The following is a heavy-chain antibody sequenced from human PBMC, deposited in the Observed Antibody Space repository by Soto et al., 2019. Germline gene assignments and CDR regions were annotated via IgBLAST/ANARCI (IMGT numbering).Heavy chain of an antibody. CDR1: GFTFSSYA. D-gene: IGHD4-17*01. Sequence: EVQLLESGGGLIQPGGSLRLSCAASGFTFSSYAMSWVRQAPGKGLEWVSAISGSGGRTYYADSVKGRFTISRDNSRNAVYLQMNSLRAEDTAVYYCAKDGTNYGDYGFDSWGQGALVIVSS. CDR3: AKDGTNYGDYGFDS. CDR2: ISGSGGRT. J-gene: IGHJ4*02. V-gene: IGHV3-23*01.